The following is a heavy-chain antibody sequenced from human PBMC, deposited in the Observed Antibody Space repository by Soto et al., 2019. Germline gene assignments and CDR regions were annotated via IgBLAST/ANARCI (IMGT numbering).Heavy chain of an antibody. CDR1: GFTFSSYA. D-gene: IGHD2-15*01. CDR2: VSIGGST. CDR3: AKRRGAGGHFDY. V-gene: IGHV3-23*01. J-gene: IGHJ4*02. Sequence: DVQLLESGGGLVQPEGSLRLSCAASGFTFSSYAMGWVRQGPGKGLEWVAVVSIGGSTHYADSVRGRFTISRDNSKNTLSLHMNSLTAEDTAVYFCAKRRGAGGHFDYWGQGAWSPSP.